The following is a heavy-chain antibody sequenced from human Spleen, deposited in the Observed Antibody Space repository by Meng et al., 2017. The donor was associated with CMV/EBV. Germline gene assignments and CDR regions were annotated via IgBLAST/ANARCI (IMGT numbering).Heavy chain of an antibody. Sequence: GESLKISCTVSGLTFSNYWMTWVHQAPGKGLEWVANIKQDGSERYYVDSVKGRFTISRDNSKNSLYLQMNSLRAEDTAVYYCARDFDYWGQGTRVTVSS. CDR3: ARDFDY. CDR2: IKQDGSER. CDR1: GLTFSNYW. J-gene: IGHJ4*02. V-gene: IGHV3-7*01.